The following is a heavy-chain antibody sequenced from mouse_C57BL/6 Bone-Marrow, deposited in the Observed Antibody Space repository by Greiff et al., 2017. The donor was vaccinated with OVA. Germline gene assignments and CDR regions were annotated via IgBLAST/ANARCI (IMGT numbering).Heavy chain of an antibody. D-gene: IGHD2-1*01. V-gene: IGHV1-82*01. CDR1: GYAFSSSW. Sequence: QVQLQQSGPELVKPGASVKISCKASGYAFSSSWMNWVKQRPGKGLEWIGRIYPGDGDTNYNGKFKGKATLTADKSSSTAYMQLSSLTSEDSAVYFCARSGGIYYGNFDYWGQGTTLTVSS. J-gene: IGHJ2*01. CDR3: ARSGGIYYGNFDY. CDR2: IYPGDGDT.